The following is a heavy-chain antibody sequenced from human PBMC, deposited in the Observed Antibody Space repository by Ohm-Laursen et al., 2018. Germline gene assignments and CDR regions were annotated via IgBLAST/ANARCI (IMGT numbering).Heavy chain of an antibody. CDR1: GFTFDDYA. D-gene: IGHD3-22*01. Sequence: SLRLSCAASGFTFDDYAMHWVRQAPGKGLEWVSGISWNSGSIGYADSVKGRFTISRDNAKNSLYLQMNSLRAEDTAVYYCARDLGPYYYDSSGYGTSDYWGQGTLVTVSS. J-gene: IGHJ4*02. CDR3: ARDLGPYYYDSSGYGTSDY. CDR2: ISWNSGSI. V-gene: IGHV3-9*01.